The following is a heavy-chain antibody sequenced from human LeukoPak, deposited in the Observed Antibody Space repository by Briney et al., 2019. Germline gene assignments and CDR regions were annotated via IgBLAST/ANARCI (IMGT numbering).Heavy chain of an antibody. D-gene: IGHD3-10*01. J-gene: IGHJ4*02. CDR3: ARDLGNYFHF. V-gene: IGHV1-18*01. Sequence: ASVKVSCKASGYSFTSYGISWVRQAPGQGLEWMGWISAHDGNTKYAQEVQGRVTMATDTSTSTAYMEMRSLRSDDTAVYYCARDLGNYFHFWGQGTLVTVSS. CDR2: ISAHDGNT. CDR1: GYSFTSYG.